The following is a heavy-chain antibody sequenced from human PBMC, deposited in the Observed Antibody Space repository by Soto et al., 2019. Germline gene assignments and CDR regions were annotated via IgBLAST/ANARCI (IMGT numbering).Heavy chain of an antibody. V-gene: IGHV4-39*01. D-gene: IGHD6-19*01. Sequence: QLQLQESGPGLVKPSETLSLTCTVSGGSVSGNTYYWGWIRQPPGKGLEWIGTIYYGGSTYYNPSLKSRVTMSVDTSKNQFSLKLSSVTAADTAVYYCGSPNSSGWNCPLDIWGQGTMVTVSS. CDR2: IYYGGST. J-gene: IGHJ3*02. CDR3: GSPNSSGWNCPLDI. CDR1: GGSVSGNTYY.